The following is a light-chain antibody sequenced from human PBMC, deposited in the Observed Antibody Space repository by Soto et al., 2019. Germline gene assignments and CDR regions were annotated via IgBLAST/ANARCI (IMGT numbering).Light chain of an antibody. J-gene: IGKJ1*01. Sequence: EIVLTQSPGTLSLSPGERATLSCRASQSVSRNYLAWYQQKPGQAPRLLIYGASSRATGIPDRFSGSGSGTDFTLTISSLEPEDFAVYYCQQRSNWPPWTFGQGTKVDIK. CDR2: GAS. CDR3: QQRSNWPPWT. CDR1: QSVSRNY. V-gene: IGKV3D-20*02.